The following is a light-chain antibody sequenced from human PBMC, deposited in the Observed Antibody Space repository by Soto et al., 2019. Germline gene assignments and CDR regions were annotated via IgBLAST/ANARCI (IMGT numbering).Light chain of an antibody. J-gene: IGKJ2*01. CDR1: QSVLYSSNNKNY. CDR2: WAS. V-gene: IGKV4-1*01. CDR3: QQYFSTPPYT. Sequence: DIVMTQSPDSLAVSLGERATINCKSSQSVLYSSNNKNYLAWYQQKPGQPPKLLIYWASTRESGVPDRFSGGGSGTDFTLTISSLQAEDVAVYYCQQYFSTPPYTFGQGPSWRSN.